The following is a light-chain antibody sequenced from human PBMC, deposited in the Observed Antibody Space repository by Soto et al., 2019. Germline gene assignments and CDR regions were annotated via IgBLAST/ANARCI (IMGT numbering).Light chain of an antibody. CDR3: CSYTSSSTYV. J-gene: IGLJ1*01. CDR2: DVN. Sequence: QSVLTQPASVSGSPGQSMTISCTGTSSDVGGYNYVTWYQQHPGKAPKLMIFDVNNRPSGVSNRFSGSKCGNTASLTISGLQAEDEADYYCCSYTSSSTYVFGTGTKLTVL. CDR1: SSDVGGYNY. V-gene: IGLV2-14*01.